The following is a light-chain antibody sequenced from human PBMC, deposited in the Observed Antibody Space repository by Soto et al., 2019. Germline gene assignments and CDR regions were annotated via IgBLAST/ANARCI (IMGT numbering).Light chain of an antibody. CDR2: GAS. V-gene: IGKV3-11*01. J-gene: IGKJ4*01. CDR1: QPIRND. CDR3: QRRAVWPLS. Sequence: EVVLTQSPAILSLSPGETATLSCRAGQPIRNDLGWYQQRPGQAPRLLIYGASNRATGIPDRFSGSGSGTDFTLTITRLAPEDFVIYYCQRRAVWPLSFGGGTK.